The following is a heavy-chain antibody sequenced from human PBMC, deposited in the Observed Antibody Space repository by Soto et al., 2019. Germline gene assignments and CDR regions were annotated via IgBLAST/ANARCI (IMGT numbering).Heavy chain of an antibody. J-gene: IGHJ6*03. Sequence: QVQLVESGGGVVQPGRSLRLSCAASGFTFSSYGMHWVRQAPGKGLEWVAVISYDGSNKYYADSVKGRFTISRDNSKNPLYLQMNSLRAEDTAVYYCAKNAGGSGEGDYSYYYYMDVWGKGTTVTVSS. V-gene: IGHV3-30*18. CDR3: AKNAGGSGEGDYSYYYYMDV. D-gene: IGHD3-16*01. CDR2: ISYDGSNK. CDR1: GFTFSSYG.